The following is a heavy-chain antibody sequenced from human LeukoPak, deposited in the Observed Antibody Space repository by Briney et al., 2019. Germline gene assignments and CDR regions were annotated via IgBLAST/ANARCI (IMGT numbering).Heavy chain of an antibody. CDR1: GFSFSRFA. CDR3: AKKTWDSSAWYFFDY. Sequence: GGSLGLSCAASGFSFSRFAMSWVRQAPGKGLEWVSAISDSGGRINYADSVKGWFTISRDNSKNTLYLQMNSLRAEDTAVYYCAKKTWDSSAWYFFDYWGQGTLVTVSS. CDR2: ISDSGGRI. D-gene: IGHD3-22*01. J-gene: IGHJ4*02. V-gene: IGHV3-23*01.